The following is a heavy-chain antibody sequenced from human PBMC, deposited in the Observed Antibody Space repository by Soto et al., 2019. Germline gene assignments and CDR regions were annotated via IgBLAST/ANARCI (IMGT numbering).Heavy chain of an antibody. CDR2: IKQDGSEK. CDR3: ARGGRTDWRYFDS. V-gene: IGHV3-7*04. D-gene: IGHD1-1*01. Sequence: EVQLVESGGGLVQPGGSLRLSCAASGFTFSSYWMSWVRQAPGKGLEWVANIKQDGSEKYYVDSVKGRFTISRDNAKNSLYLQMNSLRAEDTAVYYCARGGRTDWRYFDSWGQGTLVTVSS. CDR1: GFTFSSYW. J-gene: IGHJ4*02.